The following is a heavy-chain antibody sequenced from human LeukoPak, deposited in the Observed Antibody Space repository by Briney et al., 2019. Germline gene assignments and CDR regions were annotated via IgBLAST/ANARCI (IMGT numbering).Heavy chain of an antibody. CDR1: GYTFTSYG. CDR2: IRGYNGNK. V-gene: IGHV1-18*01. Sequence: ASVKVSCKASGYTFTSYGIIWVRQAPGQGLEWVGGIRGYNGNKNKAQKPQGRVTMTTETPTSTAYMELRSLSPDDTAVYYCARAGSAAGTVKDYWGQGTLVTVSS. D-gene: IGHD6-13*01. CDR3: ARAGSAAGTVKDY. J-gene: IGHJ4*02.